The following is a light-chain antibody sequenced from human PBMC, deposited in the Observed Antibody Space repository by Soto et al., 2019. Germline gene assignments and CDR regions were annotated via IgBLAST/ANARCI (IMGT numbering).Light chain of an antibody. CDR2: GAS. CDR3: LQYNNWPYT. J-gene: IGKJ2*01. CDR1: QSISTN. V-gene: IGKV3-15*01. Sequence: EIVMTQSPVTLSVSPGERGSLSCRASQSISTNLVWYQQKPGQAPRLLIYGASSRATGVPPRFSGGGSGTEFSLTISSRQSEDFAFYYCLQYNNWPYTFGQGTRVEI.